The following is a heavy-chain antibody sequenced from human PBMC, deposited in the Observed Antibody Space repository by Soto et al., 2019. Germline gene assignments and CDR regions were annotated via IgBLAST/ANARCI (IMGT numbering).Heavy chain of an antibody. CDR2: IYHSGST. CDR3: ARDHAGSGRGWFDP. D-gene: IGHD3-10*01. J-gene: IGHJ5*02. V-gene: IGHV4-30-2*01. Sequence: PSETLSLTCAVSGGSISSGGYSWSWIRQPPGKGLEWIGYIYHSGSTYYNPSLKSRVTISVDRSKNQFSLKLSSVTAADTAVYYCARDHAGSGRGWFDPWGQGTPVTVYS. CDR1: GGSISSGGYS.